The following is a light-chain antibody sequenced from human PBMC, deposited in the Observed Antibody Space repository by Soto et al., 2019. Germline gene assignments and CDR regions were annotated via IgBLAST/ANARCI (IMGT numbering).Light chain of an antibody. J-gene: IGKJ2*01. CDR2: GAS. Sequence: EIVMTQSPATLSVSPGERATLSCRASQSVRTNVAWYQQKPGQTPRLLIYGASTRATGIPARFSGSGSGTEFTLTISSLQSEDFAVYYCQHHNNWPPYTFGQGTKLEIK. CDR1: QSVRTN. CDR3: QHHNNWPPYT. V-gene: IGKV3-15*01.